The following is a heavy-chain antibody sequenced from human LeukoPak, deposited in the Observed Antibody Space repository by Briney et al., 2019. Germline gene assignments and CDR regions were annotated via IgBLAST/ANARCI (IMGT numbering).Heavy chain of an antibody. V-gene: IGHV4-38-2*02. Sequence: SETLSLTCTVSDYSISSSYYWGWIRQPPGKGLEWFGIIYHSGSTYYNPSLKSRVTISVDTSKNQFSLKLSSVTAADTAVYYCARGRGSSKELYYYYMDVWGKGTTVTVSS. CDR2: IYHSGST. CDR1: DYSISSSYY. D-gene: IGHD1-26*01. J-gene: IGHJ6*03. CDR3: ARGRGSSKELYYYYMDV.